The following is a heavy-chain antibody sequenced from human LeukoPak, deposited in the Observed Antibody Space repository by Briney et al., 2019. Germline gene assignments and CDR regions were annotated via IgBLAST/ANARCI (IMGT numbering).Heavy chain of an antibody. CDR2: IYTSGST. CDR1: GGSISSYY. D-gene: IGHD1-14*01. Sequence: SETPSLTCTVSGGSISSYYWSWIRQPPGKGLEWIGRIYTSGSTNYNPSLKSRVTMSVDTSKNQFSLKLSSVTAADTAVYYCARDLAGTHAFDIWGQGTMVTVSS. J-gene: IGHJ3*02. CDR3: ARDLAGTHAFDI. V-gene: IGHV4-4*07.